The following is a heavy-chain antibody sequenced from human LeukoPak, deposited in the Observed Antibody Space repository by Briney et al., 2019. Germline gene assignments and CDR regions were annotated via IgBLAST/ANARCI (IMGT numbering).Heavy chain of an antibody. V-gene: IGHV4-30-2*01. J-gene: IGHJ4*02. CDR3: ASTMVRGVIITGAVGY. Sequence: SETLSLTCAVSGGSISSGGYSWSWIRQPPGKGLEWIGYIYHSGSTYYNPSLKSRVTISVDRSRNQFSLKLSSVTAADTAVYYCASTMVRGVIITGAVGYWGQGTLVTVSS. CDR1: GGSISSGGYS. CDR2: IYHSGST. D-gene: IGHD3-10*01.